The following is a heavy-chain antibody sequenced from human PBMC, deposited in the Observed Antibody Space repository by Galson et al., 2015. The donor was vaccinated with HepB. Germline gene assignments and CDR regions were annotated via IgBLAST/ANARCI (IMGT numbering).Heavy chain of an antibody. CDR3: ASSHKTVVVPAATPDAFDI. D-gene: IGHD2-2*01. Sequence: SVKVSCKASGGTFSSYAISWVRQAPGQGLEWMGGIIPIFGTANYAQKFQGRVTITADESTSTAYMELSSLRSEDTAVYYCASSHKTVVVPAATPDAFDIWGQGTMVTVSS. CDR2: IIPIFGTA. CDR1: GGTFSSYA. V-gene: IGHV1-69*13. J-gene: IGHJ3*02.